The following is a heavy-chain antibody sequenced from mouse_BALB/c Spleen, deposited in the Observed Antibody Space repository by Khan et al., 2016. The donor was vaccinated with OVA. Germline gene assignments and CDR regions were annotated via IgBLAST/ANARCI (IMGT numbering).Heavy chain of an antibody. CDR2: INPTSGYT. V-gene: IGHV1-7*01. Sequence: QVQLKQSGAELAKPGASVKMSCKASGYTFTTYWMHWVKQRPGQGLEWLGYINPTSGYTDYNEKFKDRATLSADKSSSTAYMQHSSLTSDDSAVYYCTRDRIDYWGQGTTLTVSS. CDR1: GYTFTTYW. CDR3: TRDRIDY. J-gene: IGHJ2*01.